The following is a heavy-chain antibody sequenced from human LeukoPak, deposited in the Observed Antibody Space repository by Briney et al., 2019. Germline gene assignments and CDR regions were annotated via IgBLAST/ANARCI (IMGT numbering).Heavy chain of an antibody. D-gene: IGHD5-12*01. CDR1: GFTFSSYW. J-gene: IGHJ4*02. V-gene: IGHV3-7*03. CDR3: AKGGYDYVEVAYFDF. CDR2: IKQDGSEK. Sequence: PGGSLRLSCAASGFTFSSYWMSWVRQAPGKGLEWVANIKQDGSEKYYVDSVKGRFTISRDNSKNTLYLQMNSLRVEDTAVYYCAKGGYDYVEVAYFDFWGQGNLVAVSS.